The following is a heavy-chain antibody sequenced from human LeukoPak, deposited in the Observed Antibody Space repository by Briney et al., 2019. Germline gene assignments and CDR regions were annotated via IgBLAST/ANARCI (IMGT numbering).Heavy chain of an antibody. J-gene: IGHJ6*02. CDR3: ARDKTLGLVPAYGMDV. Sequence: GASVKVSCKASGYTFTGYYTHWVRQAPGQGLEWMGWSNPNSGRTKYAQKFQGRVTMTRDTSTSTVYMELSSLRSEDTAVYYCARDKTLGLVPAYGMDVWGQGTTVTVSS. D-gene: IGHD2-2*01. CDR2: SNPNSGRT. V-gene: IGHV1-2*02. CDR1: GYTFTGYY.